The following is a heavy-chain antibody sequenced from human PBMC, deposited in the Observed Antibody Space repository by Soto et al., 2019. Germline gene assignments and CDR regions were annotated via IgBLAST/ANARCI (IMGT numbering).Heavy chain of an antibody. CDR3: ARGGDLYCSGGSCYSWFDP. D-gene: IGHD2-15*01. Sequence: QVQLVQSGAEVKKPGASVKVSCKASGYTFTGYYMHWVRQAPGQGLEWMGWINPNSGGTNYAQKFQGWVTMTRDTSISTAYMELSRLRCDDTAVYYCARGGDLYCSGGSCYSWFDPWGQGTLVTVSS. J-gene: IGHJ5*02. CDR1: GYTFTGYY. CDR2: INPNSGGT. V-gene: IGHV1-2*04.